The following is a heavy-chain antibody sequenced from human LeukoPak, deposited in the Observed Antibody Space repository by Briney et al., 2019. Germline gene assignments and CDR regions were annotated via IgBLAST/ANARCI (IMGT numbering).Heavy chain of an antibody. Sequence: GGSLRLSCAASGFIFNYYGMHWVRQAPGKGLERVSAISKNGGSTYYANSVKGRFTISRENSKNTLYIQMGRLTREDTAVYYCARAPSRVRGVIIKSSNYYYYYMDVWGRGTTVTVSS. CDR2: ISKNGGST. CDR1: GFIFNYYG. D-gene: IGHD3-10*01. J-gene: IGHJ6*03. CDR3: ARAPSRVRGVIIKSSNYYYYYMDV. V-gene: IGHV3-64*01.